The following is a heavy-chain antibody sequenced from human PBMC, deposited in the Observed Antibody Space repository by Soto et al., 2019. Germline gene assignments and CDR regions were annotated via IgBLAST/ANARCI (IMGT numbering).Heavy chain of an antibody. CDR2: ISAYNGNT. CDR3: ARDVSVSAMTIFGVDAGVFDAFDI. V-gene: IGHV1-18*01. D-gene: IGHD3-10*02. J-gene: IGHJ3*02. Sequence: GASVKVSCKDSRYAIASYGMRWVRQAHGQGLEWMGWISAYNGNTNYAQKLQGRVTMTTDTSTSTAYMELRSLRSDDTAVYYCARDVSVSAMTIFGVDAGVFDAFDIWGQGTMVTVSS. CDR1: RYAIASYG.